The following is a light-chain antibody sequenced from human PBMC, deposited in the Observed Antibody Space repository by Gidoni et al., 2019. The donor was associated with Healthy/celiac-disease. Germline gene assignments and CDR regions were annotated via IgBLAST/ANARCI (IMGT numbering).Light chain of an antibody. CDR3: QQYGSSPYT. CDR2: GAS. Sequence: ESVLTESPGTLSLSPGERATLSCRSSQRVSSSYLAWYQQKPGQAPRLLIYGASSRATGIPYRFSGSGSGTDFTLTISRLEPEDFAVYYCQQYGSSPYTFGQGTKLEIK. V-gene: IGKV3-20*01. CDR1: QRVSSSY. J-gene: IGKJ2*01.